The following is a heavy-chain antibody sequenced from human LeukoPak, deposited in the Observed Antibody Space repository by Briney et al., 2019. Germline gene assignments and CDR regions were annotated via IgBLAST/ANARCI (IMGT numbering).Heavy chain of an antibody. J-gene: IGHJ3*01. CDR2: INPNSGGT. Sequence: VASVKVSCKASGYTFTAYRMHWVRQAAGQGLEWMGRINPNSGGTNYAQKFQGRVTMTRDTSISTAYMELSRLTSDDTAAYYCATVTTGGAFDVWGQGTVVTVSS. D-gene: IGHD4-17*01. CDR3: ATVTTGGAFDV. CDR1: GYTFTAYR. V-gene: IGHV1-2*06.